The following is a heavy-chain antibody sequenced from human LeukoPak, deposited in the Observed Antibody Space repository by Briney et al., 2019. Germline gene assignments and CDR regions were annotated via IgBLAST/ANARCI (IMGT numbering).Heavy chain of an antibody. CDR3: ARADMVRDPYYFDY. V-gene: IGHV1-18*01. J-gene: IGHJ4*02. D-gene: IGHD3-10*01. CDR2: ISAYNGNT. CDR1: GYTFTSFG. Sequence: ASVKVSCKAPGYTFTSFGLSWVRQAPGQGLEWMGWISAYNGNTNYAQKLQGRVTMTTDTSTSTAYMELRSLGSDDTAVYYCARADMVRDPYYFDYWGQGTLVTVSS.